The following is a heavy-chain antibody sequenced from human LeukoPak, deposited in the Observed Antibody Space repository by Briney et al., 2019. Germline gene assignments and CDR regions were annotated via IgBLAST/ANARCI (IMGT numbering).Heavy chain of an antibody. CDR2: IKSNVNGGTI. J-gene: IGHJ4*01. CDR1: RFTFSNAL. D-gene: IGHD1-26*01. Sequence: GGSLRLSCVGSRFTFSNALMSWVRQAPGKGLEWVSRIKSNVNGGTIDYAPPVKGRFIISRDDSKDTLYLHMSSLKIEDTAVYYCTTWDYVDYWGQGTVVTVSS. V-gene: IGHV3-15*01. CDR3: TTWDYVDY.